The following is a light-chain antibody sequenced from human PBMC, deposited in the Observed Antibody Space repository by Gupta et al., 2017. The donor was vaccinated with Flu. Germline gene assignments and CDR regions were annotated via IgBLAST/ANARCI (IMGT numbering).Light chain of an antibody. CDR2: WAS. J-gene: IGKJ3*01. CDR3: QQYLRVPLA. CDR1: EYILYSRNNQNY. V-gene: IGKV4-1*01. Sequence: IVMPQTPASLTLSLGERATIHCKTSEYILYSRNNQNYLAWYHPRPGQPPKLLLYWASMRDSGVPDRCSGSGSGTEFNRTISDLKAEDVGFYYCQQYLRVPLAFGPGTRV.